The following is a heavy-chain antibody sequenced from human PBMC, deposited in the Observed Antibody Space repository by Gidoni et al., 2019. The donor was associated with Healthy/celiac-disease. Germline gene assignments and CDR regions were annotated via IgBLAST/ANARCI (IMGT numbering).Heavy chain of an antibody. CDR3: ARSSRNKQYYDSSGHLFDY. CDR2: ISGSGGST. Sequence: EVQLLESGGGLVQPGGSLRLSCAASGFTFSSYAMSWVRQAPGKGLEWVSAISGSGGSTYYADSVKGRFTISRDNSKNTLYLKMNSLRAEDTAVYYCARSSRNKQYYDSSGHLFDYWGQGTLVTVSS. J-gene: IGHJ4*02. CDR1: GFTFSSYA. D-gene: IGHD3-22*01. V-gene: IGHV3-23*01.